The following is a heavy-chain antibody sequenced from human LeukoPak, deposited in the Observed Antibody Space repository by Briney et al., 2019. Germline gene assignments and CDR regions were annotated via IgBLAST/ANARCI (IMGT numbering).Heavy chain of an antibody. Sequence: ASVKVSCKASGYTFTGCYMHWVRQAPGQGLEWMGIINPSGGSTSYAQKFQGRVTMTRDTSTSTVYMELSSLRSEDTAVYYCAVHGGILTGYSLEYWGQGTLVTVTS. J-gene: IGHJ4*02. CDR2: INPSGGST. V-gene: IGHV1-46*01. D-gene: IGHD3-9*01. CDR3: AVHGGILTGYSLEY. CDR1: GYTFTGCY.